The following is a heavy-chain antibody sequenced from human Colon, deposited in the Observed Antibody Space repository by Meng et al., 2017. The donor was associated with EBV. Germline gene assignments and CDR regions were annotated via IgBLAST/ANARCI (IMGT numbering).Heavy chain of an antibody. CDR2: VRYSGTA. D-gene: IGHD4-17*01. V-gene: IGHV4-39*01. CDR3: ARHVYGDSYGF. CDR1: VGSLDNSDYF. Sequence: QPRLQGSGPGLGKPSETLSLTCTVSVGSLDNSDYFWDWIRQPQGKGLGWIGSVRYSGTAYYNPSLTSRVTISVDTSKNQFSLNLSSLTAADTAVYYCARHVYGDSYGFWGQGTLVTVSS. J-gene: IGHJ4*02.